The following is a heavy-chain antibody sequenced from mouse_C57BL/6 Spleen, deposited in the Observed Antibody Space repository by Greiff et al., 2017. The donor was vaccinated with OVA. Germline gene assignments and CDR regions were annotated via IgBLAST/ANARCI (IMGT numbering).Heavy chain of an antibody. V-gene: IGHV7-3*01. CDR2: IRNKANGYTT. J-gene: IGHJ4*01. Sequence: EVKLVESGGGLVQPGGSLSLSCAASGFTFTDYYMSWVRQPPGKALEWLGFIRNKANGYTTEYSASVKGRFTISRDTSQSILYLQMNALRAEDSATYYCARSDYYGSSPYAMDYWGQGTSVTVSS. CDR1: GFTFTDYY. CDR3: ARSDYYGSSPYAMDY. D-gene: IGHD1-1*01.